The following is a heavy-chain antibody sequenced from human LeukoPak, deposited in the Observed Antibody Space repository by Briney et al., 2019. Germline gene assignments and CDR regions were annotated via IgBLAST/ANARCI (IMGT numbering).Heavy chain of an antibody. V-gene: IGHV4-4*07. J-gene: IGHJ5*02. CDR1: GGSISSYY. D-gene: IGHD4-11*01. CDR3: ANTVTPYNWFDP. Sequence: SETLSLNCTVSGGSISSYYWSWIRQPAGKGLEWIGRIYTSGSTNYNPSLKSRVTMSVDTSKNQFSLKLSSVTAADTAVYYCANTVTPYNWFDPWGQGTLVTVSS. CDR2: IYTSGST.